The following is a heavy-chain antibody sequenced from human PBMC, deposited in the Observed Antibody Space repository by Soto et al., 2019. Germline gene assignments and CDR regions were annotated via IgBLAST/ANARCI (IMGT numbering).Heavy chain of an antibody. CDR2: IYTSGST. D-gene: IGHD3-9*01. CDR3: ARDYDIMTGSARSLPFDP. Sequence: SETLSLTCTVSGGSISSYYWSWIRQPAGKGLEWIGRIYTSGSTNYNPSLKSRVTMSVDTSKNQFSLKLSSVTAADTAVYYCARDYDIMTGSARSLPFDPWGQGTLVTVSS. V-gene: IGHV4-4*07. J-gene: IGHJ5*02. CDR1: GGSISSYY.